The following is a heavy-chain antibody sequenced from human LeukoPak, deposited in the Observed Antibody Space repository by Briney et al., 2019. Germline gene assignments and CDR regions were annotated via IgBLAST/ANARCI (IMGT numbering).Heavy chain of an antibody. CDR1: GGSFSGYY. D-gene: IGHD6-13*01. Sequence: SETLSLTCAVYGGSFSGYYWSWIRQPPGKGLEWIGEINHSGSTNYNPSLKSRVTISVDTSKNQFSLKLSSVTAADTAVYYCARAPILAAGHQNLYYYYGTDVWGQGTTVTVSS. CDR2: INHSGST. J-gene: IGHJ6*02. V-gene: IGHV4-34*01. CDR3: ARAPILAAGHQNLYYYYGTDV.